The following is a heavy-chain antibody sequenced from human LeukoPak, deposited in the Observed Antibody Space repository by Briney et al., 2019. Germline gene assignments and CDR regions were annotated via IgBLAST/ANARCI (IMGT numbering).Heavy chain of an antibody. CDR3: ARRDGYNSYYYGMDV. CDR1: GFTFSYYT. CDR2: ISSSGYI. V-gene: IGHV3-21*01. Sequence: GGSLRLSCAASGFTFSYYTMNWVRQAPGKGLKWVSSISSSGYIYYADPVKGRFTISRDNAKNSLYLQMNSLRAEDTAVYYCARRDGYNSYYYGMDVWGQGSTVTVSS. J-gene: IGHJ6*02. D-gene: IGHD5-24*01.